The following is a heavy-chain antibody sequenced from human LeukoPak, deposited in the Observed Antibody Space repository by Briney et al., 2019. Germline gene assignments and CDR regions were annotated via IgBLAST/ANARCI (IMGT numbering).Heavy chain of an antibody. CDR1: GYTFTSYG. Sequence: ASVNVSCKATGYTFTSYGISWVRQAPGQGLEWMGWISSNSDNTNYAQKLQGRVTMTTDTSTSTVYMELSSLRSEDTAVYYCARDVSSSWYRAFDYWGQGTLVTVSS. CDR2: ISSNSDNT. J-gene: IGHJ4*02. D-gene: IGHD6-13*01. CDR3: ARDVSSSWYRAFDY. V-gene: IGHV1-18*01.